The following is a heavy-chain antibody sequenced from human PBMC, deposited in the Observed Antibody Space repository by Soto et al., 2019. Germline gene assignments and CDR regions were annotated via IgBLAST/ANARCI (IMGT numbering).Heavy chain of an antibody. V-gene: IGHV3-21*01. CDR3: ARGSASKSGHLWYFDL. D-gene: IGHD2-8*02. CDR1: GFTFDTYT. J-gene: IGHJ2*01. CDR2: ISATTTYK. Sequence: EVQVVESGGGLVKPGGSLRLSCTASGFTFDTYTMNWLRQPPGRGLEWVSSISATTTYKYYAASVEGRFTISRDNAKNSLYLQTNSLGAEDTAVYFCARGSASKSGHLWYFDLWGRGTLVTVSS.